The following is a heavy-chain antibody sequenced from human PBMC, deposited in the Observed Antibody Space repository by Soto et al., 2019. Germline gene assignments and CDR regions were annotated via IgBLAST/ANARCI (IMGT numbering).Heavy chain of an antibody. Sequence: EVQLVESGGGLAQPGRSLRLSCAAFGFTFDDFAMHWVRQIPGKGLQWISGIDWNGGTIGYADSVRGRFSISRDNAKSSLYLQLNSLRPEDTALYYCAIDFYNDGSGNYYTTLDSLGPGTLGTVSS. CDR2: IDWNGGTI. CDR1: GFTFDDFA. D-gene: IGHD3-10*01. CDR3: AIDFYNDGSGNYYTTLDS. V-gene: IGHV3-9*01. J-gene: IGHJ4*02.